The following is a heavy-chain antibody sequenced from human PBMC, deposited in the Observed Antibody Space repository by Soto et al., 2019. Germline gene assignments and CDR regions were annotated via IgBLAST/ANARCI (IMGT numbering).Heavy chain of an antibody. J-gene: IGHJ4*02. V-gene: IGHV1-18*01. CDR1: GYTFTSYG. CDR3: ARDAYYDILTGPTTLGHYFDY. CDR2: ISAYNGNT. Sequence: GASVKVSCKASGYTFTSYGISWVRQAPGQGLEWMGWISAYNGNTNYAQKLQGRVTMTTDTSTSTAYMELRSLRSDDTAVYYCARDAYYDILTGPTTLGHYFDYWGQGTLVTVSS. D-gene: IGHD3-9*01.